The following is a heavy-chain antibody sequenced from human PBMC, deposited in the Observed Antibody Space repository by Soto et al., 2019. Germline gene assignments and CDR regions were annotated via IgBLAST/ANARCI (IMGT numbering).Heavy chain of an antibody. D-gene: IGHD1-26*01. V-gene: IGHV3-30-3*01. Sequence: GGSLRLSCAASGFTFSSYAMHWVRQAPGKGLEWVAVISYDGSNKYYADSVKGRFTISRDNSKNTLYLQMNSLRAEDTAVYYCARDEGCYSGSYPYSEYFQHWGQGTLVTVSS. CDR3: ARDEGCYSGSYPYSEYFQH. CDR1: GFTFSSYA. J-gene: IGHJ1*01. CDR2: ISYDGSNK.